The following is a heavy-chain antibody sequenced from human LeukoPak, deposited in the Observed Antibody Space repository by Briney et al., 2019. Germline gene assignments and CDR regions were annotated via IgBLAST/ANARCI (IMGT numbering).Heavy chain of an antibody. CDR1: GFTFSSYW. D-gene: IGHD3-22*01. J-gene: IGHJ4*02. CDR3: ARHRSYYYDSSGYYSPFDY. CDR2: IKQDGSEK. Sequence: GGSLRLSCAASGFTFSSYWMSWVRQAPGKGLEWVANIKQDGSEKYYVDSVKGRFTISRDNAKNSLYLQMNSLRAEDTAVYYCARHRSYYYDSSGYYSPFDYWGQGTLVTVSS. V-gene: IGHV3-7*01.